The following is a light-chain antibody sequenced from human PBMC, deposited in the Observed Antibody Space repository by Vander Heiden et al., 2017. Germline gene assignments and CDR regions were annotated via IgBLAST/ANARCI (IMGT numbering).Light chain of an antibody. V-gene: IGKV1-5*03. CDR2: KAS. CDR3: QQYNSYSGT. Sequence: DIQMTQSPSTQSASVGDRVTITCRASQSISSWLAWYQQKPGKAPKRLIYKASSLESGVPSRCSGSGSGTEFTLTISSLQPDDFATYYCQQYNSYSGTFGQGTKVEIK. CDR1: QSISSW. J-gene: IGKJ1*01.